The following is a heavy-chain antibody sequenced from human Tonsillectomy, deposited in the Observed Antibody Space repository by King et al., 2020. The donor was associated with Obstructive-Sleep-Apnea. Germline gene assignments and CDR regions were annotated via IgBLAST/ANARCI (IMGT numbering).Heavy chain of an antibody. D-gene: IGHD3-10*01. CDR3: AKDKRTAGSLYFYGVDV. J-gene: IGHJ6*02. V-gene: IGHV3-9*01. Sequence: VQLVESGGGLVQPGRSLRLSCAASGFTFDDYAMHWVRLAPGKVREGVSGISWNSGSIVYAVSVKGRSTISRDNAKNSLYLQMNSLRAEDTALYYCAKDKRTAGSLYFYGVDVWGQGTTVTVSS. CDR2: ISWNSGSI. CDR1: GFTFDDYA.